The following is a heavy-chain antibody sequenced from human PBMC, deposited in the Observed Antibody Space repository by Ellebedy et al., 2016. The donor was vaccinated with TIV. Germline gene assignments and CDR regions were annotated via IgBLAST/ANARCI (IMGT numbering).Heavy chain of an antibody. CDR2: MNPNSGNT. CDR3: ARDLGPLYYAITHPDYGMDV. Sequence: ASVKVSCXASGYTFTSYDINWVRQATGQGLEWMGWMNPNSGNTGYAQKFQGRVTMTRNTSISTAYMELSSLRSEDTAVYYCARDLGPLYYAITHPDYGMDVWGQGTTVTVSS. V-gene: IGHV1-8*01. D-gene: IGHD1-26*01. J-gene: IGHJ6*02. CDR1: GYTFTSYD.